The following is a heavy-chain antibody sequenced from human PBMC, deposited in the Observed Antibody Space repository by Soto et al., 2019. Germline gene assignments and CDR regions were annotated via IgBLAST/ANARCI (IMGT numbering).Heavy chain of an antibody. CDR2: ISGSGGST. CDR1: GFTFSSYA. CDR3: AKDLGADGRTLFDY. J-gene: IGHJ4*02. D-gene: IGHD3-16*01. V-gene: IGHV3-23*01. Sequence: EVQLLESGGGLVQPGGSLRLSCAASGFTFSSYAMSWVRQAPGKGLEWVAAISGSGGSTYYADSVKGRFTISRGNSKNTLYLQMNSLRAEHTALYYCAKDLGADGRTLFDYWGQGTLVTVSS.